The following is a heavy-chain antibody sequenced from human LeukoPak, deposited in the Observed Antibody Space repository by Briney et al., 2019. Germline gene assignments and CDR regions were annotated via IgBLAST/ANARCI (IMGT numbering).Heavy chain of an antibody. CDR3: ARDRGYYDTSGYYGDAFDI. CDR2: IYYSGST. V-gene: IGHV4-59*12. J-gene: IGHJ3*02. Sequence: SETLSLTCTVSGGSISSYYWSWIRQPPGKGLEWIGYIYYSGSTNYNPSLKSRVTISVDTSKNQFSLNLTSVTAADTAVYYCARDRGYYDTSGYYGDAFDIWGQGTKVTVSS. D-gene: IGHD3-22*01. CDR1: GGSISSYY.